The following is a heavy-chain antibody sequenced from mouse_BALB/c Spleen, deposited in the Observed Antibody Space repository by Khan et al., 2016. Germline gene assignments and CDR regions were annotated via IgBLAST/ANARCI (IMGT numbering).Heavy chain of an antibody. CDR2: IRSGGSI. V-gene: IGHV5-6-5*01. J-gene: IGHJ4*01. Sequence: EVELVESGGDLVRPGGSLKLSCAASGFTFSNYVLSWVRQTPEKRLEWVASIRSGGSIYYPDSVKGRFTISRDNARNILYLPLSSLRYEDTAMYYCARIGDGYHYAMDYWGQGTSVTVSS. D-gene: IGHD2-3*01. CDR3: ARIGDGYHYAMDY. CDR1: GFTFSNYV.